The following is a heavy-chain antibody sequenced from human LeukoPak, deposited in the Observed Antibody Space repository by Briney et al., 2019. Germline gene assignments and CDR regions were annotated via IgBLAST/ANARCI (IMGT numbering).Heavy chain of an antibody. CDR1: GYSFTTYG. CDR3: ARSGFTTGFYLDF. J-gene: IGHJ4*02. V-gene: IGHV1-2*02. CDR2: IDPISGGT. D-gene: IGHD1-1*01. Sequence: ASVKVSCKASGYSFTTYGITWVRQAPAQGLEWMGWIDPISGGTNYAQKFQDTITMTRDKSIATAYMEVRRLNSDDTAVYYCARSGFTTGFYLDFWGQGTLVAVSS.